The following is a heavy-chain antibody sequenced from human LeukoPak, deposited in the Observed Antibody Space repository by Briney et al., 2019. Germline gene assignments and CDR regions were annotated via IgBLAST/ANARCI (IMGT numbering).Heavy chain of an antibody. Sequence: ASVKVSCKASGYTFTSYGISWVRQAPGQGLEWMGWVSGYNGNTNYAQKFQGRVTMTTDTSTSTAYMELRSLRSDDTAMYYCVRGYHYDSSGFGSPDYWGQGTLATVSS. CDR1: GYTFTSYG. CDR3: VRGYHYDSSGFGSPDY. V-gene: IGHV1-18*01. D-gene: IGHD3-22*01. CDR2: VSGYNGNT. J-gene: IGHJ4*02.